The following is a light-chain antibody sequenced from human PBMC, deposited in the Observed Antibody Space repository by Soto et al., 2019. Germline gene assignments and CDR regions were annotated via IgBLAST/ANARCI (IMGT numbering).Light chain of an antibody. J-gene: IGKJ2*01. V-gene: IGKV3-15*01. CDR2: GAS. CDR3: QQYGNWYT. Sequence: EIVLTQSPATLSVSPGERATLSCRASQSVSSNLAGYQQKPGQAPRLLIFGASTRATGIPARFSGSGSGTEFTLTLSSLQSEYFAVYSCQQYGNWYTCGQGTKMEIK. CDR1: QSVSSN.